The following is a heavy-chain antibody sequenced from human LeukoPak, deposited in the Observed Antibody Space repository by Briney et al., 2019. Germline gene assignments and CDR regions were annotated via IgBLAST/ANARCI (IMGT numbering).Heavy chain of an antibody. V-gene: IGHV3-7*01. J-gene: IGHJ4*02. Sequence: GGSLRLSCVASGFTFSTYWMSWVRQTPGKGLEWVAHIKQDESEKYYVDSVKGRFTISRDNARNSLYLQMNSLRAEDTAVYFCARPSLNSGSYFDYWGQGTLVTVSS. CDR3: ARPSLNSGSYFDY. CDR1: GFTFSTYW. D-gene: IGHD1-26*01. CDR2: IKQDESEK.